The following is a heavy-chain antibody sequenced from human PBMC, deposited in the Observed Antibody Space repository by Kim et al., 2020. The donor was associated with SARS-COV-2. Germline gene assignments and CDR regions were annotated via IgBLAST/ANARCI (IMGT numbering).Heavy chain of an antibody. D-gene: IGHD5-18*01. V-gene: IGHV3-9*01. CDR3: AKPLGRSYGQDAFDI. CDR1: GFTFDDYA. CDR2: ISWNSGSI. Sequence: GGSLRLSCAASGFTFDDYAMHWVRQAPGKGLEWVSGISWNSGSIGYADSVKGRFTISRDNAKNSLYLQMNSLRAEDTALYYCAKPLGRSYGQDAFDIWGQGTMVTVSS. J-gene: IGHJ3*02.